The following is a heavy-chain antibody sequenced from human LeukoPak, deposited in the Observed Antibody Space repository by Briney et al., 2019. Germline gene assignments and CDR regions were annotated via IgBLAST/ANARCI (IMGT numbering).Heavy chain of an antibody. CDR3: ARESREWVLVDY. J-gene: IGHJ4*02. D-gene: IGHD3-3*01. CDR1: GFTFSSYS. V-gene: IGHV3-21*01. Sequence: GGSLRLSCAASGFTFSSYSMNWVRQAPGKGLEWVSSISSSSSYIYYADSVKGRFTISGDNAKNSLYLQMNSLRAEDAAVYYCARESREWVLVDYWGQGTLVAVSS. CDR2: ISSSSSYI.